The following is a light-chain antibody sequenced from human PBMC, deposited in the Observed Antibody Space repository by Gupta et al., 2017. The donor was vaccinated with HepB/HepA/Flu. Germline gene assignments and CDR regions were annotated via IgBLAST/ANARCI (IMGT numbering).Light chain of an antibody. CDR1: QSVSSN. J-gene: IGKJ4*01. CDR3: QQYNNWPPVT. Sequence: EVVMTQSPATLSVSPGQRVTPSYRASQSVSSNLAWYQQKHGQAPKLLVYDASTRATGIPARFSGSGSGTEFTLTISSLQSEDFAIYYCQQYNNWPPVTFGGGTKVEIK. CDR2: DAS. V-gene: IGKV3-15*01.